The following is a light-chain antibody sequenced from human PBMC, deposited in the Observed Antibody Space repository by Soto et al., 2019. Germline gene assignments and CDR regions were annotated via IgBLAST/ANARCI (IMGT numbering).Light chain of an antibody. V-gene: IGKV3-11*01. Sequence: EIVLTQSPATLSLSPGERATLSCRASQSVSSYLAWYQQKPGQAPRLLIYDASNRATGIPARFSGSGSGTDFTLTISSLEPEDFAVYYCQQRSNWPPITFGQRTRLAIK. CDR2: DAS. CDR3: QQRSNWPPIT. CDR1: QSVSSY. J-gene: IGKJ5*01.